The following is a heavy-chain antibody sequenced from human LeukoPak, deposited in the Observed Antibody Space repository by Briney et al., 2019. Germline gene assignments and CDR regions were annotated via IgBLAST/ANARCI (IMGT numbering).Heavy chain of an antibody. V-gene: IGHV4-4*08. Sequence: SETLSLTCTVSGGSISSYYWSWIRQPPGKGLEWIGYIYYSGSTNYNPSLKSRVTISVDTSKNQFSPKLSSVTAADTAVYYCAREVHRDWFDPWSQGTLVTVSS. D-gene: IGHD3-10*01. CDR2: IYYSGST. CDR1: GGSISSYY. CDR3: AREVHRDWFDP. J-gene: IGHJ5*02.